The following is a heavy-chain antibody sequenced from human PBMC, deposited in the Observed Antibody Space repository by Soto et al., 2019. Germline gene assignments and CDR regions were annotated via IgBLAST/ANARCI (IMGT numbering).Heavy chain of an antibody. CDR1: GFTFSSYG. D-gene: IGHD2-21*02. Sequence: GGSLRLSCAASGFTFSSYGMHWVRQAPGKGLEWVAVISYDGSNKYYADSVKGRFTISRDNSKNTLYLQMNSLRAEDTAVYYCAKQNIVVVTAIMDVWGQGTTVTVYS. J-gene: IGHJ6*02. CDR2: ISYDGSNK. CDR3: AKQNIVVVTAIMDV. V-gene: IGHV3-30*18.